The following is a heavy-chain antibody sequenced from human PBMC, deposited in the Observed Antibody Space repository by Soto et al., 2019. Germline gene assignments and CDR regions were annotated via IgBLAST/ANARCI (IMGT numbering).Heavy chain of an antibody. J-gene: IGHJ4*02. Sequence: QVQLVESGGGVVQPGRSLRLSCAASGFTFSRYGMHWVRQAPGKGLEWVAVIWYDGTKKYYADSVQGRFTISRDTSKNTLYLQINSLRAEDTAVYYCARDQLGRRNVVFDHWGQGTVVTVSS. CDR3: ARDQLGRRNVVFDH. D-gene: IGHD1-1*01. CDR1: GFTFSRYG. V-gene: IGHV3-33*01. CDR2: IWYDGTKK.